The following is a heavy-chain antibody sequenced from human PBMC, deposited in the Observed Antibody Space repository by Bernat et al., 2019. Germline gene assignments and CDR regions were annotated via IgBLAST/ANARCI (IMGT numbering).Heavy chain of an antibody. CDR2: ISYDGSDK. J-gene: IGHJ4*01. CDR3: AKDLAWTYYYDSSGYHSLDY. Sequence: QVQLVESAGGVVQPGRSLRLSCAASGFTFSSYGMHWVRQAPGKGLEWVAVISYDGSDKYYADSVKGRFTISRDNSKNTLYLQMNSLRAEDTAVYYCAKDLAWTYYYDSSGYHSLDYWGHGTLVTVSS. CDR1: GFTFSSYG. V-gene: IGHV3-30*18. D-gene: IGHD3-22*01.